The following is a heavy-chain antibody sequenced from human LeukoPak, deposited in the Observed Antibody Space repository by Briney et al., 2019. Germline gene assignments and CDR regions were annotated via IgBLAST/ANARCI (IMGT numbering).Heavy chain of an antibody. J-gene: IGHJ4*02. CDR1: GGSISSYY. CDR2: IYYSGST. D-gene: IGHD3-3*01. CDR3: ARAETIFGVVKIYELDY. V-gene: IGHV4-59*01. Sequence: SETLSLTCTVSGGSISSYYWSWIRQPPGKGLEWIGYIYYSGSTNYNPSLKSRVTISVDTSKNQFSLKLSSVTAADTAVYYCARAETIFGVVKIYELDYWGPGTLVTVSS.